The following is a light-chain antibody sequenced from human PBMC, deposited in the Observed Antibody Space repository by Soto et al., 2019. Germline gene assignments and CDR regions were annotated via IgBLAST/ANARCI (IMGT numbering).Light chain of an antibody. V-gene: IGKV4-1*01. J-gene: IGKJ1*01. CDR1: QSILYSSNNRNH. CDR2: WAS. Sequence: DIVMTQSPDSLAVSLGERATINCKASQSILYSSNNRNHLAWYQQKPGQPPKLLIYWASTRESGVPDRFGGSGSGTDFTLTNNSLQAEDVAVYYCQQWSTTGWTCGQGTKVEIK. CDR3: QQWSTTGWT.